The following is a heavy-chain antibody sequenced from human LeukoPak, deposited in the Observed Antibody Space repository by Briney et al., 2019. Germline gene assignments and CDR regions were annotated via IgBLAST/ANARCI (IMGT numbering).Heavy chain of an antibody. J-gene: IGHJ3*02. CDR3: AREDPYDSSGYYYEGDAFDI. D-gene: IGHD3-22*01. CDR2: ISSSSSYI. CDR1: GFTFSSYS. V-gene: IGHV3-21*01. Sequence: GGSLRLSCAASGFTFSSYSMNWVRQAPGKGLEWVSSISSSSSYIYYADSVKGRFTISRDNAKNSLYLQMNSLRAEDTAVYYCAREDPYDSSGYYYEGDAFDIWGQGTMVTVSS.